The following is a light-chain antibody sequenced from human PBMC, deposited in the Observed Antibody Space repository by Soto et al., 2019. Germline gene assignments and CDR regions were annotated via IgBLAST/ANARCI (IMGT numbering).Light chain of an antibody. CDR2: GTN. CDR3: QSYDSSLSGWV. V-gene: IGLV1-40*01. J-gene: IGLJ3*02. CDR1: GAGYD. Sequence: QSVLTQPPSGSGVPGQRVTISCIGAGYDVHWYQQLPGTAPKVLIYGTNNRPSGVPDRFSGSKPGTSASLAITGLQAEDEADYYCQSYDSSLSGWVFGEGTKLTVL.